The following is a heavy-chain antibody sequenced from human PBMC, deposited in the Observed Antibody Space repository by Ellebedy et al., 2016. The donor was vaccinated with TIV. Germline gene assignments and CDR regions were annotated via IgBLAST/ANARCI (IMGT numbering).Heavy chain of an antibody. CDR2: IIPIFGTA. Sequence: SVKVSCXASGGTFSSYAISWVRQAPGQGLEWMGGIIPIFGTANYAQKFQGRVTITADESTSTAYMELSSLRSEDTAVYYCARDGEGIAAAGPPYILDSNWFDPWGQGTLVTVSS. CDR1: GGTFSSYA. V-gene: IGHV1-69*13. CDR3: ARDGEGIAAAGPPYILDSNWFDP. D-gene: IGHD6-13*01. J-gene: IGHJ5*02.